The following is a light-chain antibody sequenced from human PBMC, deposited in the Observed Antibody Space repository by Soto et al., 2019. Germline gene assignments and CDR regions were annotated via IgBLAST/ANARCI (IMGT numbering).Light chain of an antibody. CDR2: GNN. V-gene: IGLV1-40*01. CDR1: GSNIGAGYD. J-gene: IGLJ1*01. Sequence: QSVLTQPPSVSGAPGQRVTISCSGGGSNIGAGYDVHWYQQLPEAAPKLLIYGNNIRPSGVPDRFSGSKSGTSASLAITGLQADDEADYYCSSDAGNYNYVFGTGTKLTVL. CDR3: SSDAGNYNYV.